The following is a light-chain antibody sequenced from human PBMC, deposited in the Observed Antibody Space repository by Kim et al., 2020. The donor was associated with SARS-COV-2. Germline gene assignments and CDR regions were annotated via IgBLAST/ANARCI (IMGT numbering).Light chain of an antibody. Sequence: ASVGDRVTITCRASQSISTYLNWYQQKPGEAPKLLIYATFNWQSGVPSRFSGSGSGTDFTLTISSLQPEDFAIYYCQQTYSPPRTFGQGTKVEIK. V-gene: IGKV1-39*01. CDR1: QSISTY. CDR3: QQTYSPPRT. J-gene: IGKJ1*01. CDR2: ATF.